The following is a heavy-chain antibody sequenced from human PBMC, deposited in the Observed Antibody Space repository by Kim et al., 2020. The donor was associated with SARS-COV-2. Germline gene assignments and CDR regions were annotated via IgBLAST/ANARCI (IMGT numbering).Heavy chain of an antibody. D-gene: IGHD3-22*01. CDR3: AKGSPPDYYDSSGYYTNFDY. CDR2: IGNSGGRT. CDR1: GFTFSSYA. Sequence: GGSLRLSCAASGFTFSSYAMSWVRQAPGKGLEWVSGIGNSGGRTYYADSVKGRFTISRDNSKNTLYLQMNSLRAEDTAVYYCAKGSPPDYYDSSGYYTNFDYWGQGTLVTVSS. V-gene: IGHV3-23*01. J-gene: IGHJ4*02.